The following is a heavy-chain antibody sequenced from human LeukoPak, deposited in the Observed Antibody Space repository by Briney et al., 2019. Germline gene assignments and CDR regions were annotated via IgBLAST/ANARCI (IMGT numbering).Heavy chain of an antibody. CDR3: ASLGDSSSWYPDDAFDI. J-gene: IGHJ3*02. V-gene: IGHV3-33*01. Sequence: GGSLRLSCAASGFTFSSYGMHWVRQAPGKGLEWVAVIWYDGSNKYYADSVKGRFTISRDNSKNTLYLQMNSLRAEDTAVYYCASLGDSSSWYPDDAFDIWGQETMVTVSS. CDR1: GFTFSSYG. CDR2: IWYDGSNK. D-gene: IGHD6-13*01.